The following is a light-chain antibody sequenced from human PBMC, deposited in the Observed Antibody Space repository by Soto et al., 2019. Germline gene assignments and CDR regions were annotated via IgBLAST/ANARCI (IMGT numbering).Light chain of an antibody. CDR2: EVS. CDR1: SSDVGSYNL. V-gene: IGLV2-23*02. CDR3: CSYAGSSTPHNYV. Sequence: QSALTQPASVSGSPGQSITISCTGTSSDVGSYNLVSWYQQHPGKAPKLMIYEVSKRPSGVSNRFSGSKSGNTASLTISGLQAEDEADYYCCSYAGSSTPHNYVFGTGTQLTVL. J-gene: IGLJ1*01.